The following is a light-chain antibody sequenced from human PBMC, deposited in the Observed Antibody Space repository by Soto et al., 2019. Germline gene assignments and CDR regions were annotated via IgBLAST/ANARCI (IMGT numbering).Light chain of an antibody. CDR2: DVS. J-gene: IGLJ2*01. CDR1: SKDIGGYNY. V-gene: IGLV2-14*03. Sequence: QSALTQPASVSGSPGQSITIPCTGTSKDIGGYNYVSWYQQHPGKVPKLMIFDVSYRPSGISDRFSGSKSGNRASLNISGLQPEDEADYYCSSYGASSTLFGGGTKVTVL. CDR3: SSYGASSTL.